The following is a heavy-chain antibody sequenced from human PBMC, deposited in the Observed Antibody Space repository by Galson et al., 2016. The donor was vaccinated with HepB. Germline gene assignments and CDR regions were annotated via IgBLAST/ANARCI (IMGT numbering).Heavy chain of an antibody. CDR1: GFTFSSYW. V-gene: IGHV3-7*02. CDR3: ARPPEGDRRYFDL. Sequence: SLRLSCAASGFTFSSYWMNWVRQAPGKGLEWVANIKQDGSDKYYVGSLKGRVTISRDNAKNSLYLQMNSLRAEDTAVYYCARPPEGDRRYFDLWGRGTLVTVSS. D-gene: IGHD3-16*01. J-gene: IGHJ2*01. CDR2: IKQDGSDK.